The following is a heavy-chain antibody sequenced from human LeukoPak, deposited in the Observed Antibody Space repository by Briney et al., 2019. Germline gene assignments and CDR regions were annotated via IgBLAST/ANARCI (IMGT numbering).Heavy chain of an antibody. CDR3: ARDRDIVVVPAAGDWFDP. V-gene: IGHV1-18*01. Sequence: ASVKVSRKASGYTFTSYGISWVRQAPGQGLEWMGWISAYNGNTNYAQKLQGRVTMTTDTSTSTAYMELRSLRSDDTAVYYCARDRDIVVVPAAGDWFDPWGQGTLVTVSS. J-gene: IGHJ5*02. CDR1: GYTFTSYG. D-gene: IGHD2-2*01. CDR2: ISAYNGNT.